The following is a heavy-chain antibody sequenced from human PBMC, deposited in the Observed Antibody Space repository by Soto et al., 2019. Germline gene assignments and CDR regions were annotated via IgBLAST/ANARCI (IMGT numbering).Heavy chain of an antibody. CDR2: ISYDGSYK. CDR3: AKDRMAGNGFCDY. CDR1: RFTFSSYG. Sequence: GGSLRLSCAASRFTFSSYGMHWVRQAPGKGPEWVALISYDGSYKYYADSVKGRFTISRDNSKNTLYLRMNSLRAEDTGVYYCAKDRMAGNGFCDYWGQGTMGSVSA. J-gene: IGHJ4*02. V-gene: IGHV3-30*18. D-gene: IGHD6-19*01.